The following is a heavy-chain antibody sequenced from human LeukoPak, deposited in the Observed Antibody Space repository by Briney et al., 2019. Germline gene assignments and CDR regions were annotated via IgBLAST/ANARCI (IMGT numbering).Heavy chain of an antibody. J-gene: IGHJ4*02. CDR1: GYTFTDYY. Sequence: ASVKVFCEASGYTFTDYYVHWVRQAPGQGLEWMGWINPNSGGTKYAQNFQGRVTMTRDTSISTAYMELSRLRSDDTAVYYCARERREFFDYWGQGTLVTVSS. CDR3: ARERREFFDY. D-gene: IGHD3-10*01. CDR2: INPNSGGT. V-gene: IGHV1-2*02.